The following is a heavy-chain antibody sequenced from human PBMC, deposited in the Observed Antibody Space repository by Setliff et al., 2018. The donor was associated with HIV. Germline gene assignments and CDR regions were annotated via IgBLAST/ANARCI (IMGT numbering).Heavy chain of an antibody. Sequence: PGGSLRLSCAASGFTFSSYTMNWVRQAPGKGLEWVSSISSSSYYIYYADSVKGRFTISRDNAKNTLYLQMNGLSAEDTAVYYCARDRFRGGVGTGLAEYWGQGTVVTVSS. CDR3: ARDRFRGGVGTGLAEY. CDR2: ISSSSYYI. J-gene: IGHJ4*02. V-gene: IGHV3-21*01. CDR1: GFTFSSYT. D-gene: IGHD3-16*01.